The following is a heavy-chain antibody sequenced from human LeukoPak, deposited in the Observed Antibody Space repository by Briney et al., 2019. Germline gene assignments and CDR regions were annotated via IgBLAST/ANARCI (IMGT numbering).Heavy chain of an antibody. J-gene: IGHJ4*02. Sequence: GESLKISCKHSEYSFPNYCIGWVRQMPGKSLEWRGSIYTDDSGTRYSPSFQGQVTISADKSISTVYLQWSSLKAADTAMYYCAIGRGGQQLGDYWGQGTLVTVSS. CDR3: AIGRGGQQLGDY. V-gene: IGHV5-51*01. CDR1: EYSFPNYC. D-gene: IGHD6-13*01. CDR2: IYTDDSGT.